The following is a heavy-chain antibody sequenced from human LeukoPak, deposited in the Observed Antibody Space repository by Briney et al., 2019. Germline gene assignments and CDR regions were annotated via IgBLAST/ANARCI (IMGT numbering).Heavy chain of an antibody. J-gene: IGHJ3*02. CDR3: ARVPMYGSGSYEGDDAFDI. Sequence: SETLSLTCTVSGGSFSSYYWSWIRQPAGKGLEWIGRIYTSGSTNYNPSLKSRVTMSVDTSKNQFSLKLSSVTAADTAVYYCARVPMYGSGSYEGDDAFDIWGQGTMVTVSS. CDR1: GGSFSSYY. V-gene: IGHV4-4*07. CDR2: IYTSGST. D-gene: IGHD3-10*01.